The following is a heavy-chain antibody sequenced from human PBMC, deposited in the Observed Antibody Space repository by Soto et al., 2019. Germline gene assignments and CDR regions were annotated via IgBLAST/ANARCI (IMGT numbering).Heavy chain of an antibody. CDR3: ARDKDTAMVFDY. Sequence: PSATLSITCNVSGVTIRGYYWNWIRQPPGKTLEWIGSIYYSGSTNYNPSLKSRVTISVDTSKNQFSLKLSSVTAADTAVYYCARDKDTAMVFDYWGQGTLVTVSS. J-gene: IGHJ4*02. CDR1: GVTIRGYY. CDR2: IYYSGST. V-gene: IGHV4-59*01. D-gene: IGHD5-18*01.